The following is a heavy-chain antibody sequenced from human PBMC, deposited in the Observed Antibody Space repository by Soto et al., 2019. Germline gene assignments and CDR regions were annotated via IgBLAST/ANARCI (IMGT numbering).Heavy chain of an antibody. J-gene: IGHJ4*02. CDR3: VREASSTGLHLDH. CDR1: GFIFSNYA. V-gene: IGHV3-23*01. CDR2: ISGSGSTT. D-gene: IGHD6-6*01. Sequence: EVQLLESGGHLVQPGGSLRLSCAASGFIFSNYAMSWVRQAPGKGLEWVSFISGSGSTTYYADSVKGRFTISRGNSKNMLYVHMNSLRAEDAAVYYCVREASSTGLHLDHWGRGTLVTVS.